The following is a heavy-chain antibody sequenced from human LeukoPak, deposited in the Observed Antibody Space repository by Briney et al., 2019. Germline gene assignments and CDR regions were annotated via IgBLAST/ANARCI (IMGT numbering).Heavy chain of an antibody. V-gene: IGHV4-34*01. Sequence: SETLSLTCAVYGGSFSGYYWSWIPQPPGKGPEWIGEINHSGSTNYNPSLKSRVTISVDTSKNQFSLKLSSVTAADTAVYYCASLSDYYMDVWGKGTTVTVSS. CDR1: GGSFSGYY. CDR3: ASLSDYYMDV. CDR2: INHSGST. J-gene: IGHJ6*03.